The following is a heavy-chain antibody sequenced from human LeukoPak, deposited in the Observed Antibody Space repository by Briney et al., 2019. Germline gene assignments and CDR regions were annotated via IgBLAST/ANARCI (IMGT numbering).Heavy chain of an antibody. CDR1: GVTFSSSW. CDR2: IYSGGST. V-gene: IGHV3-53*01. D-gene: IGHD4-17*01. Sequence: GGSLRLSCAASGVTFSSSWMSWVRQAPGKGLEWVSAIYSGGSTYYADSVKGRFTISRDNSKNTLYLQMNSLRAEDTAVYYCARDPGYGDYYFDYWGQGTLVTVSS. J-gene: IGHJ4*02. CDR3: ARDPGYGDYYFDY.